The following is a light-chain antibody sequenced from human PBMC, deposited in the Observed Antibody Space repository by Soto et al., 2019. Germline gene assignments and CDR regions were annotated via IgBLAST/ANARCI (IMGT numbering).Light chain of an antibody. CDR3: QQNGHSRDT. Sequence: ESALPQSPGTLYLSPGAIVTLSCRASQSVSPTCVAWYQQKPGQAPRLLIYGASNRAPGIPDRFSGSGSGTDFTLNISTLEPEDFAVYYCQQNGHSRDTFGQGTKVEIK. CDR2: GAS. J-gene: IGKJ2*01. V-gene: IGKV3-20*01. CDR1: QSVSPTC.